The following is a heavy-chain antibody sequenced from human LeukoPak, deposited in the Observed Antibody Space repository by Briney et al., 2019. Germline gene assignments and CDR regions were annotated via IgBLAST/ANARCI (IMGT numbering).Heavy chain of an antibody. CDR2: IYYSGST. CDR1: GGSISSYY. Sequence: PSETLSLTCTVSGGSISSYYWSWIRQPPGKGLEWIGYIYYSGSTNYNPSLKSRVTISVDTSKNQFSLKQSSVTAADTAVYYCAGTTVTTRDAFDIWGQGTMVTVSS. D-gene: IGHD4-17*01. J-gene: IGHJ3*02. V-gene: IGHV4-59*01. CDR3: AGTTVTTRDAFDI.